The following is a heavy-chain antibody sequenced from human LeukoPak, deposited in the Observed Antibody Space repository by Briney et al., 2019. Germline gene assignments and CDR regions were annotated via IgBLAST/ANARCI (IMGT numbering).Heavy chain of an antibody. CDR1: GGSISSYY. V-gene: IGHV4-59*01. CDR2: IYYSGSA. D-gene: IGHD1-14*01. CDR3: ARGLKMTTNYFDY. Sequence: SETLSLTCTVSGGSISSYYWSWIRQPPGKGLEWIGYIYYSGSANYNPSLKSRVTISVDTSKNQFSLKLSSVTAADTAVYYCARGLKMTTNYFDYWGQGTLVTVSS. J-gene: IGHJ4*02.